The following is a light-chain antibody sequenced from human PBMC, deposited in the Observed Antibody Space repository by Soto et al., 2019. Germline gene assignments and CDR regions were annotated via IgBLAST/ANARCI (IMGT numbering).Light chain of an antibody. CDR3: QQHSHWPPWT. V-gene: IGKV3-11*01. Sequence: EVVLTQSPATLSLSPGERATLSCRASENVRTFVDWYQQKPGQAPRLLIYGASNRATGIPARFSGSGSGTDFTLPISNLEPEDFAAYYCQQHSHWPPWTFGQGTRVEIQ. CDR1: ENVRTF. J-gene: IGKJ1*01. CDR2: GAS.